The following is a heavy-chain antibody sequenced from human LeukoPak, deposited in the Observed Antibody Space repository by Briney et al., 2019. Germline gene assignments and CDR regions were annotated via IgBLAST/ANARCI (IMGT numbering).Heavy chain of an antibody. D-gene: IGHD6-6*01. CDR2: IKQGGREK. V-gene: IGHV3-7*01. J-gene: IGHJ4*02. CDR3: ARVSRSSSSFTFDS. Sequence: PGGSLRLSCAASGFTFYSYAMTWVRQAPGKGLEWVANIKQGGREKYYVDSVKGRFTISRDNAKNSLYLQMSSLRAEDTAVYYCARVSRSSSSFTFDSWGQGTLVTVSS. CDR1: GFTFYSYA.